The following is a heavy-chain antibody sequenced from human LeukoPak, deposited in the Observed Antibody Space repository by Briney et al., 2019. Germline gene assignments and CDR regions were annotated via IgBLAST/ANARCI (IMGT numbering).Heavy chain of an antibody. V-gene: IGHV3-23*01. CDR2: ISGSGSST. CDR1: GFTFSTYA. J-gene: IGHJ4*02. D-gene: IGHD3-10*01. CDR3: AKDVYGSGNNRFDY. Sequence: PGGSLRLSCAASGFTFSTYAMSWVRQAPGKGLEWVSGISGSGSSTSYADAVKGRLTISRDNSKNTLYLEMNSLRAEDTALYYCAKDVYGSGNNRFDYWGQGTLVTVSS.